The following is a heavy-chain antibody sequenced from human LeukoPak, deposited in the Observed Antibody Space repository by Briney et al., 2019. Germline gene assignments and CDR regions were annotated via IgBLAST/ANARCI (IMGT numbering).Heavy chain of an antibody. CDR2: IYYSGST. V-gene: IGHV4-59*01. D-gene: IGHD6-19*01. J-gene: IGHJ4*02. CDR3: ARGGYSSGFFDY. CDR1: GGSISSYY. Sequence: PSETLSLTCTVSGGSISSYYWSWIRQPPGKGLEWIGYIYYSGSTNYNPSLKSRVTISVDTSKNQFSLKLSSVTAADTAVYYCARGGYSSGFFDYWGQGTLVTVSS.